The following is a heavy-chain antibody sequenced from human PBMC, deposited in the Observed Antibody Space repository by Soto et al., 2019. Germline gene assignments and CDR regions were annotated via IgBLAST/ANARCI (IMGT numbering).Heavy chain of an antibody. D-gene: IGHD6-19*01. V-gene: IGHV3-30-3*01. CDR2: ISYDGSNK. Sequence: QVQLVESGGGVVQPGRSLRLSCAASGFTFSSYAMHWVRQAPGKGLEWVAVISYDGSNKYYADSVKGRFTISRDNSKNTLYLQMNSLRAEDTAVYYYVWGGYSSGWYYFDYWGQGTLVTVSS. CDR3: VWGGYSSGWYYFDY. J-gene: IGHJ4*02. CDR1: GFTFSSYA.